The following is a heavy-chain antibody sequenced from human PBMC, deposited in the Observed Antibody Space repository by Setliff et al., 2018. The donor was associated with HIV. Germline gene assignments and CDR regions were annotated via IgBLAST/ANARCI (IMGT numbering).Heavy chain of an antibody. Sequence: SETLSLTCTVSGPSINIHYWSWIRQSPGKAFEWIGSIYSTGSTNYNPSLQSRVTISMVASRNQFSLKVTSVTAADTAVYYCAKGAGFYSDYTFDHWGQGRQVTVSS. CDR2: IYSTGST. J-gene: IGHJ4*02. V-gene: IGHV4-59*11. D-gene: IGHD4-17*01. CDR1: GPSINIHY. CDR3: AKGAGFYSDYTFDH.